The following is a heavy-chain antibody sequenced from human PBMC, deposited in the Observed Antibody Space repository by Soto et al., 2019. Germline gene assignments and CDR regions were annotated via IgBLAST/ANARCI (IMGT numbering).Heavy chain of an antibody. CDR1: GFTFSGYA. CDR3: ASYDILTGYYPYYFDY. J-gene: IGHJ4*02. Sequence: GGSLRLSCAASGFTFSGYAMSWVRQAPGKGLEWVSAISGSGGSTYYADSVKGRFTISRDNSKNTLYLQMNSLRAEDTAVYYCASYDILTGYYPYYFDYWGQGTLVTVSS. CDR2: ISGSGGST. V-gene: IGHV3-23*01. D-gene: IGHD3-9*01.